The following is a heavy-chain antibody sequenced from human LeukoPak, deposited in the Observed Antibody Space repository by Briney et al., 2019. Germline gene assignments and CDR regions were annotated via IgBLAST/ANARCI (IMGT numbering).Heavy chain of an antibody. Sequence: GGSLRLSCAASGFTFSSYAMHWVRQAPGKGLEWVAVISYDGSNKYYADSVKGRFTISRDNSKNTLYLQMNSLRAEDTAVYYCARDTVIVGATLDYWGQGTLVTVSS. V-gene: IGHV3-30-3*01. J-gene: IGHJ4*02. D-gene: IGHD1-26*01. CDR2: ISYDGSNK. CDR1: GFTFSSYA. CDR3: ARDTVIVGATLDY.